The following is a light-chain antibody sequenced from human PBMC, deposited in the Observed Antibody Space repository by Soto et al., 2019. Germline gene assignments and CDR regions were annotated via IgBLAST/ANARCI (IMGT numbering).Light chain of an antibody. J-gene: IGLJ2*01. CDR2: QDS. CDR3: QAWDSSLVV. V-gene: IGLV3-1*01. Sequence: SYELTQPPSVSGSPGQTASITRSGDKLGDKYACWYQQKPGQSPVLVIYQDSKRPSGIPERFSGSNSGNTATLTISGTQAMDEADYYCQAWDSSLVVFGGGTKLTVL. CDR1: KLGDKY.